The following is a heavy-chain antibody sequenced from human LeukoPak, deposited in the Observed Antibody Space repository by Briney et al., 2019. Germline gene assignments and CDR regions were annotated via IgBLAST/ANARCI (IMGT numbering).Heavy chain of an antibody. V-gene: IGHV3-64*04. Sequence: GGSLRLSYSASGFTFGTYSIHWLRQTPGRGLEVVSAIHLDGSGTFYADSVKGTFIISRDNSKNTLYLQMTSLTAEDTAVYYCAKDTFDPWGQGTLVTVSS. J-gene: IGHJ5*02. CDR1: GFTFGTYS. CDR3: AKDTFDP. CDR2: IHLDGSGT.